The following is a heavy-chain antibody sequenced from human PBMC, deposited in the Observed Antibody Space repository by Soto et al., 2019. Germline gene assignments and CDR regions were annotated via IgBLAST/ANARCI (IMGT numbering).Heavy chain of an antibody. Sequence: PSETLSLTCIVSGGSISSGDYYWSWIRQPPGKGLEWIGYIYYSGSTYYNPSLKSRVTISVDTSKNQFSLKLSSVTAADRAVYYCARASPVVTDVWGQGTTVTVSS. CDR1: GGSISSGDYY. CDR2: IYYSGST. J-gene: IGHJ6*02. CDR3: ARASPVVTDV. D-gene: IGHD5-18*01. V-gene: IGHV4-30-4*01.